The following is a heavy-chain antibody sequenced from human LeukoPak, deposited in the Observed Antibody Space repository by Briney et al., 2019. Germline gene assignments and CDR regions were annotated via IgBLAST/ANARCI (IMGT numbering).Heavy chain of an antibody. CDR3: AKGSSPFDY. CDR1: GFTFSSSA. J-gene: IGHJ4*02. Sequence: GGSLRLSCAASGFTFSSSAMSWVRQVPGKGLEWVSGISASGGSTYYADSVTGRFTISRDTSKNTLYLQMNSLRAEDTAVYYCAKGSSPFDYWGQGTLVTVSS. D-gene: IGHD1-26*01. CDR2: ISASGGST. V-gene: IGHV3-23*01.